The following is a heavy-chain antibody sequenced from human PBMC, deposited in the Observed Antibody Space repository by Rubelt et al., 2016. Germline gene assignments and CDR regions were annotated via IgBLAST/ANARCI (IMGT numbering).Heavy chain of an antibody. Sequence: GKGLEWVSPIIISSSFIYYADSVKGRFTISRDNAKNSLYLQMNSLRAEDTAVYYCARMMSMTTVTTSYYYGMDVWGQGTTVTVSS. J-gene: IGHJ6*02. D-gene: IGHD4-17*01. V-gene: IGHV3-21*01. CDR3: ARMMSMTTVTTSYYYGMDV. CDR2: IIISSSFI.